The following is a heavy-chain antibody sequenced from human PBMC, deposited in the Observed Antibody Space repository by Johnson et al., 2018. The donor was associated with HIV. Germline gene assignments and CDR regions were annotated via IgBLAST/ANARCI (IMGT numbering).Heavy chain of an antibody. J-gene: IGHJ3*02. CDR1: GFTFSSYA. CDR3: SREVYQMTAFDI. CDR2: IKSKTDGGAT. D-gene: IGHD2-2*01. Sequence: VQLVESGGGLVQPGGSLRLSCAASGFTFSSYALSWVRQAPGKGLEWVGHIKSKTDGGATDYPAPVKDRFTISRDDSKNTLYLQINSLKTDDTGVYYCSREVYQMTAFDIWGQVTVVTVSS. V-gene: IGHV3-15*01.